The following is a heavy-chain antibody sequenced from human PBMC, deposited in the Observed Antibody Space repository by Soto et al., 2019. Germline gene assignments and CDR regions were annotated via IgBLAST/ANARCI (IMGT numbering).Heavy chain of an antibody. CDR1: GFTFSSYA. V-gene: IGHV3-23*01. Sequence: EVQLLESGGGLVQPGGSLRLSCAASGFTFSSYAMSWVRQAPGKGLKWISSISGSGTSTYYADSVKGRFTISRDNSKATMYLQKNSLRAEDTALYFCAKENTPDYGDYVDYCGQGTLVTVSS. J-gene: IGHJ4*02. CDR2: ISGSGTST. D-gene: IGHD4-17*01. CDR3: AKENTPDYGDYVDY.